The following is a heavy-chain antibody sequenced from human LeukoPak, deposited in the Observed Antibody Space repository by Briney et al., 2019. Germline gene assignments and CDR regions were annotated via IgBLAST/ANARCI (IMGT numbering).Heavy chain of an antibody. V-gene: IGHV4-4*07. CDR1: GGSISSYY. CDR2: IYTSGST. Sequence: TETLSLTCTVSGGSISSYYLSWIRQPAGKGLEWIGRIYTSGSTNYNPSLKSRVTISVDTSKNQFSLKLSSVTAAHTALYYCARALSGTDAFDIWGQRTMVPVSS. J-gene: IGHJ3*02. CDR3: ARALSGTDAFDI. D-gene: IGHD3-10*01.